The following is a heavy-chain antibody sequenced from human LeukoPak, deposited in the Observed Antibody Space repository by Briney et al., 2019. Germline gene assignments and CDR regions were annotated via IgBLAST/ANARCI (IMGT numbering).Heavy chain of an antibody. CDR3: ARDYCSSTSRYIGALDY. CDR2: ISYDGSNK. V-gene: IGHV3-30-3*01. CDR1: GFTFSSYA. J-gene: IGHJ4*02. D-gene: IGHD2-2*02. Sequence: GGSLRLSCAASGFTFSSYAMHWVRQAPGKGLEWVAVISYDGSNKYYADSVKGRFTISRDNSKNTLYLQMNSLRAEDTAVYYCARDYCSSTSRYIGALDYWGQGTLVTVSS.